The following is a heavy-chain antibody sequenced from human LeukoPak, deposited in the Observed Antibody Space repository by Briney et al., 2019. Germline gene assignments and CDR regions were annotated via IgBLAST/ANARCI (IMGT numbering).Heavy chain of an antibody. Sequence: GGSLRLSCAASGFTFSNACMSWVRQAPGKGLEWVGHIKGKTDGGTTDYAAPVQGRFTISRDDSKNTLFLQMNSLKTEDTAVYYCTAGTWIQLWLADYWGQGTLVTVSS. J-gene: IGHJ4*02. CDR2: IKGKTDGGTT. V-gene: IGHV3-15*01. CDR1: GFTFSNAC. CDR3: TAGTWIQLWLADY. D-gene: IGHD5-18*01.